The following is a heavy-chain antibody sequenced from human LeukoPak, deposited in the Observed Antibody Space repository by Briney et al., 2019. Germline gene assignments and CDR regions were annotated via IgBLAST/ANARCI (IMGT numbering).Heavy chain of an antibody. D-gene: IGHD3-22*01. CDR3: ARQGSIGTSGYNY. V-gene: IGHV4-39*01. CDR2: FYYRGST. Sequence: SETLSLTCTVSGGSISSSSYYWGWIRQPPGKGLEWIGSFYYRGSTYYNPSLKSRLTISVDTSKNQFSLKLTSVTAADTAVYYCARQGSIGTSGYNYWGQGTLVTVSS. CDR1: GGSISSSSYY. J-gene: IGHJ4*02.